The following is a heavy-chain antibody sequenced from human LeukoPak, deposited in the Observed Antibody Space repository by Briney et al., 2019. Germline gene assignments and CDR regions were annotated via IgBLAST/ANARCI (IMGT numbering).Heavy chain of an antibody. CDR2: ISSSSSYI. D-gene: IGHD6-19*01. V-gene: IGHV3-21*01. CDR1: GFTFSSYS. CDR3: ARDHLYSSDSSSNY. J-gene: IGHJ4*02. Sequence: PGGSLRLSCAASGFTFSSYSMNWVRQAPGKGLEWVSYISSSSSYIYYADSVKGRFTISRDNAKNSLYLQMNSLRAEDAAVYYCARDHLYSSDSSSNYWGQGTLVTVSS.